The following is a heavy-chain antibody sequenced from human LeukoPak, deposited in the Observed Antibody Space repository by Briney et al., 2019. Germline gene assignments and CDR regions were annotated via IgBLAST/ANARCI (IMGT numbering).Heavy chain of an antibody. CDR1: GGSISSGDYY. J-gene: IGHJ6*04. V-gene: IGHV4-30-4*01. D-gene: IGHD3-9*01. Sequence: SQTLSLTCTVSGGSISSGDYYWSWIRQPPGTGLEWIGYIYYSGSTYYNPSLKSRVTISVDTSKNQFSLKLSSVTAADTAVYYCARAVRLRYFDWSPRDYGMDVWGKGTTVTVSS. CDR3: ARAVRLRYFDWSPRDYGMDV. CDR2: IYYSGST.